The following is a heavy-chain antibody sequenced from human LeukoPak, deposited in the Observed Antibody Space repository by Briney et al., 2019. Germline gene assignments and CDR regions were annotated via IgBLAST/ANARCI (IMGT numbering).Heavy chain of an antibody. Sequence: PGGSLRLSCAASGFTFSNYGMNWVRQAPGKGLEWVSGITGSGTTYYADSVKGRFTISRDNAKNLLYLQMNSLRAEDTAVYCCARDPLSSSSFDLWGQGTLVTVSS. CDR2: ITGSGTT. CDR1: GFTFSNYG. J-gene: IGHJ4*02. V-gene: IGHV3-69-1*01. CDR3: ARDPLSSSSFDL. D-gene: IGHD6-13*01.